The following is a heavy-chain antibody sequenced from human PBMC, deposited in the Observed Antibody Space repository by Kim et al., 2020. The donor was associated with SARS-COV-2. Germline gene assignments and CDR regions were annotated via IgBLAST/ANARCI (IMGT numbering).Heavy chain of an antibody. D-gene: IGHD7-27*01. Sequence: SVKVSCEASGATVTSFAISWVRQAPGQGLEWMGVIIPMYGTTYYAQKFQDRVTFTADEGTSTVYMELRSLRPEDTAIFYCARGVGMGGLYWYFALWGRGTLVTVSS. CDR3: ARGVGMGGLYWYFAL. CDR2: IIPMYGTT. J-gene: IGHJ2*01. V-gene: IGHV1-69*13. CDR1: GATVTSFA.